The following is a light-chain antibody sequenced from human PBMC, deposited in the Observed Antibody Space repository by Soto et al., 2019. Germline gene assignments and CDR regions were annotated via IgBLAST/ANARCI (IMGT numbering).Light chain of an antibody. CDR1: TSDIGSAKY. Sequence: QSALAQPASVSGSPGQSITISCTGSTSDIGSAKYVSWYQQHPGKAPKVMIYEVNNRPSGVSNRFSGSKSGKTASLTISGLQAEDEADYYCSSHSSSSTDYVFGTGTKLTVL. V-gene: IGLV2-14*01. CDR2: EVN. J-gene: IGLJ1*01. CDR3: SSHSSSSTDYV.